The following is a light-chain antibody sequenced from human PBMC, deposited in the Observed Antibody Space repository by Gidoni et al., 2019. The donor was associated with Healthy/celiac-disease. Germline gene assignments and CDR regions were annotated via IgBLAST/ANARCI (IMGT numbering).Light chain of an antibody. CDR3: QQYNSYMIT. CDR1: QSISSW. J-gene: IGKJ5*01. CDR2: KAS. Sequence: DIQMTQSPSTLSASVGDRVTITCRASQSISSWLAWYQQKPGKAPKLLIYKASSLESGGPSRFSGSGSGTEFTLTISSLQPDDFATYYCQQYNSYMITFGQXTRLEIK. V-gene: IGKV1-5*03.